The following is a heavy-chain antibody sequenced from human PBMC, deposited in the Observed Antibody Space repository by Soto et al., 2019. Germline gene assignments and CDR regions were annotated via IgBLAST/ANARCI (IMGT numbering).Heavy chain of an antibody. J-gene: IGHJ4*02. CDR2: IWYDGSNK. CDR3: ARGSSGWSSTFDY. D-gene: IGHD6-19*01. CDR1: GFTFSSYG. Sequence: LRLSCAASGFTFSSYGMHWVRQAPGKGLEWVAVIWYDGSNKYYADSVKGRFTISRDNSKNTLYLQMNSLRAEDTAVYYCARGSSGWSSTFDYWGQGTLVTVSS. V-gene: IGHV3-33*01.